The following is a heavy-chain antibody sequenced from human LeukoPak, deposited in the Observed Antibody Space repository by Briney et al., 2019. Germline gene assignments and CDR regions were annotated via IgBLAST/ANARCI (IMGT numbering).Heavy chain of an antibody. Sequence: ASVKVSCKVSGYTLTELSLHWVRQAPGKGLEWMGGLDPEDGEMIYSQKFQSRVTMTEDTSTDIAYMEMSSLRSEDTAVYYCATGRTKWDLLNYWGQGTLVTVSS. CDR3: ATGRTKWDLLNY. D-gene: IGHD1-26*01. J-gene: IGHJ4*02. V-gene: IGHV1-24*01. CDR1: GYTLTELS. CDR2: LDPEDGEM.